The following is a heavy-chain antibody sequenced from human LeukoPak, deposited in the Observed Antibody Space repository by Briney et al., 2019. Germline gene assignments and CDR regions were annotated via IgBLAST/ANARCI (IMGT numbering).Heavy chain of an antibody. V-gene: IGHV5-51*01. CDR1: GYSFTSYW. Sequence: GASLKISCKGSGYSFTSYWIGWVRQMPGKGLEWMGIIYPGDSDTRYSPSFQGQVTISADKSISTAYLQWSSLKASDTAMYYCARASRLSTSKYYYYGMDVWGKGTTVTVSS. J-gene: IGHJ6*04. CDR2: IYPGDSDT. CDR3: ARASRLSTSKYYYYGMDV. D-gene: IGHD2-2*01.